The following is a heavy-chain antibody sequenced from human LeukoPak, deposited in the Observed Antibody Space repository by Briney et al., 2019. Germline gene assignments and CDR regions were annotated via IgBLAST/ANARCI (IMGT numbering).Heavy chain of an antibody. CDR3: AKGSGWYV. V-gene: IGHV3-23*01. CDR2: ISGSGGST. J-gene: IGHJ4*02. D-gene: IGHD6-19*01. CDR1: GFTFSSSS. Sequence: PGGSLRLSCAASGFTFSSSSMNWVHQAPGKGLEWVSVISGSGGSTDYADSVKGRFTISRDNSKNTLYLQINSLRAEDTAVYYCAKGSGWYVWGQGTLVTVSS.